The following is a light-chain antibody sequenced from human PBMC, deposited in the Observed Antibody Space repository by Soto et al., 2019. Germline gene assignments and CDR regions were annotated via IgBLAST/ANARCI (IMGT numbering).Light chain of an antibody. Sequence: EIVMTQSPATLSVSPGGRATLSCRASQSVTNNLAWYQQKPGQAPRLLIYGASTRATGVPARFGGSGSGTVFTLTIRSLQSEDSAIYYCQQYNDWPGGTFGQGTKLDIK. CDR2: GAS. CDR3: QQYNDWPGGT. V-gene: IGKV3-15*01. J-gene: IGKJ2*01. CDR1: QSVTNN.